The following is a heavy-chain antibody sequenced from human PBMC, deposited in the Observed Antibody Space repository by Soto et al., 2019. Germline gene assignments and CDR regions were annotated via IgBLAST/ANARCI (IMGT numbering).Heavy chain of an antibody. CDR2: INAGNGNT. J-gene: IGHJ6*03. D-gene: IGHD3-10*01. CDR1: GYTFTSYA. CDR3: ARDPRRYYYGSGNYMDV. V-gene: IGHV1-3*01. Sequence: ASVKVSCKASGYTFTSYAMHWVRQAPGQRLEWMGWINAGNGNTKYSQKFQGRVTITRDTSASTAYMELSSLRSEDTAVYYCARDPRRYYYGSGNYMDVWGKGTTVTVSS.